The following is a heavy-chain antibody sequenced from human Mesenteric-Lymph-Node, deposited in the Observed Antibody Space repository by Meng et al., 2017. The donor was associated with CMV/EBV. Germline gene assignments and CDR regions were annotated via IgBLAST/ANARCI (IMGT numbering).Heavy chain of an antibody. CDR1: GYSFTSYW. J-gene: IGHJ5*02. D-gene: IGHD3-10*01. CDR2: IYPGDSDT. V-gene: IGHV5-51*01. CDR3: ARSGGGWFGEFWFDP. Sequence: GGSLRLSCKGSGYSFTSYWIGWVRQMPGKGLEWMGIIYPGDSDTRYSPSFQGQVTISADKSISTAYLQWSSLKASDTAMYYCARSGGGWFGEFWFDPWGQGTLVTVSS.